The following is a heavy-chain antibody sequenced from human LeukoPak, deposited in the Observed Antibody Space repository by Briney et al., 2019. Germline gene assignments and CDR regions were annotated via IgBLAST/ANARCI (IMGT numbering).Heavy chain of an antibody. CDR2: IHSGESP. J-gene: IGHJ4*02. Sequence: ASETLSLTCTVSGGSISSGSYYWSWIRQPPGKGLEWIGIIHSGESPYYSPSLRSRVTISVDTSKNQFSLKLSSVTAADTAVYYCARQQGYSGWNIDYWGQGTLVTVSS. CDR1: GGSISSGSYY. CDR3: ARQQGYSGWNIDY. V-gene: IGHV4-39*01. D-gene: IGHD5-12*01.